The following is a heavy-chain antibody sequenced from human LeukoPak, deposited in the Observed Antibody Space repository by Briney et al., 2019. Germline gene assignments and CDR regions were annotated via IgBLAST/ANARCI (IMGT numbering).Heavy chain of an antibody. J-gene: IGHJ3*02. CDR1: GGSISSYY. CDR3: ARASRQQLGDAFDI. Sequence: SETLSLTCTVSGGSISSYYWSWIRQPPGKGLEWIGYIYYSGSTNYNPSLKSRVTISVDTSKNQFSLKLSSVTAADTAVYYCARASRQQLGDAFDIWGQGTMVTVSS. V-gene: IGHV4-59*01. CDR2: IYYSGST. D-gene: IGHD6-6*01.